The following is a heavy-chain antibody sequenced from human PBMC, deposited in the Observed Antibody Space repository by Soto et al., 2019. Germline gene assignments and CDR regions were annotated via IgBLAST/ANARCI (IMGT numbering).Heavy chain of an antibody. CDR3: SKDQGHRGRSSNWFDP. CDR1: GFTSGTYG. CDR2: ISWDVTKK. D-gene: IGHD1-26*01. J-gene: IGHJ5*02. V-gene: IGHV3-30*18. Sequence: PGGSLRLSCAASGFTSGTYGMHWVRQAPDKGLEWVALISWDVTKKYYPDSVKGRFTISRDNSKNTLYLQMNSLRPEDTSVYYCSKDQGHRGRSSNWFDPWGQGTPVTVSS.